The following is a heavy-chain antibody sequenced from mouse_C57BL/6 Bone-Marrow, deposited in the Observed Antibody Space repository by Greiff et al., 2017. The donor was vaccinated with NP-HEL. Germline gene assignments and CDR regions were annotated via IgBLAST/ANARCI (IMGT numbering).Heavy chain of an antibody. CDR2: IYPGGGYT. CDR3: AREVGYSNYLHFDY. CDR1: GYTFTNYW. Sequence: VKLQESGAELVRPGTSVKMSCKASGYTFTNYWIGWAKQRPGHGLEWIGDIYPGGGYTNYNEKFKGKATLTADKSSSTAYMQFSSLTSEDSAIYYCAREVGYSNYLHFDYWGQGTTLTVSS. J-gene: IGHJ2*01. V-gene: IGHV1-63*01. D-gene: IGHD2-5*01.